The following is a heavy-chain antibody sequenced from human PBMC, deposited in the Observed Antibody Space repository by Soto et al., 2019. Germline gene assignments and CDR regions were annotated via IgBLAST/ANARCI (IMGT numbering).Heavy chain of an antibody. V-gene: IGHV1-8*01. CDR2: MNPNSGNT. CDR3: ARAYNIAAFDI. D-gene: IGHD5-12*01. CDR1: LYAFPSYD. Sequence: ASVQVSCQDSLYAFPSYDIYCVRQATGQGLEWMGWMNPNSGNTGYAQKFQGRVTMTRNTSISTAYMELSSLRSEDTAVYYCARAYNIAAFDIWGQGTTVTVS. J-gene: IGHJ3*02.